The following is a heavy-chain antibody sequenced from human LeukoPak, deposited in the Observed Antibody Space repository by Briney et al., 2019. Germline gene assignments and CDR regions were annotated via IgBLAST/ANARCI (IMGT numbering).Heavy chain of an antibody. CDR1: GGTFSSYD. CDR2: IIPIFGTA. D-gene: IGHD6-19*01. J-gene: IGHJ6*02. CDR3: ARVAGGRDCGVLYYYYGMDV. Sequence: ASVKVSCKASGGTFSSYDISWVRQAPGQGLEWMGGIIPIFGTANYAQKFQGRVTITADESTSTAYMELSSLRSEDTAVYYCARVAGGRDCGVLYYYYGMDVWGQGTTVTVSS. V-gene: IGHV1-69*01.